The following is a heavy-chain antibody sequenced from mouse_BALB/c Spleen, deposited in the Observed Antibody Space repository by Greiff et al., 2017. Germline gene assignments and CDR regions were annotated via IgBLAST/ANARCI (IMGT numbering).Heavy chain of an antibody. D-gene: IGHD2-3*01. CDR3: VRQADDGYYPYYFDY. J-gene: IGHJ2*01. Sequence: EVKLMESGGGLVQPKGSLKLSCAASGFTFNTYAMNWVRQAPGKGLEWVARIRSKSNNYATYYADSVKDRFTISRDDSQSMLYLQMNNLKTEDTAMYYCVRQADDGYYPYYFDYWGQGTTLTVSS. V-gene: IGHV10-1*02. CDR1: GFTFNTYA. CDR2: IRSKSNNYAT.